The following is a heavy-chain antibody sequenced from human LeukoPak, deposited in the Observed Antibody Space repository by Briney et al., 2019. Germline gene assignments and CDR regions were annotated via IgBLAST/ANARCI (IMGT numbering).Heavy chain of an antibody. Sequence: GESLKISCKGSGYSFSSYWIGSVRQMPGKGLEWMGIIYPDDSDTRYSPSFQGQVTISADKSISTAYLQWSSLKASHTAMYYCARHRKDIGFDSWGQGSLVTVSS. CDR3: ARHRKDIGFDS. V-gene: IGHV5-51*01. J-gene: IGHJ4*02. CDR2: IYPDDSDT. CDR1: GYSFSSYW. D-gene: IGHD2-15*01.